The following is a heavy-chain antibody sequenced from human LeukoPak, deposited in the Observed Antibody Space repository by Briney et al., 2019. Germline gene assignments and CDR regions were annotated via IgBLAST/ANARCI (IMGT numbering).Heavy chain of an antibody. CDR1: GFTFSSYS. D-gene: IGHD3-22*01. V-gene: IGHV3-21*01. J-gene: IGHJ3*02. Sequence: GGSLRLSCAASGFTFSSYSMNWLRQAPGQGLEWVSSISSSSSYVYYADSVKGRITISRDNAKNSLYLQRNRLRAEDTAVYYCAAEDSSGGLDAFDIWGQGTMVTVSS. CDR2: ISSSSSYV. CDR3: AAEDSSGGLDAFDI.